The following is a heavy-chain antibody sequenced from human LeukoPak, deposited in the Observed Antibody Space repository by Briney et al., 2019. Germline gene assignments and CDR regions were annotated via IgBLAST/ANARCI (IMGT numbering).Heavy chain of an antibody. CDR2: IRYDGTNQ. D-gene: IGHD2-21*02. CDR1: GFIFSKYG. Sequence: GSLRLSCAVSGFIFSKYGMHWVRQAPGKGLEGVTFIRYDGTNQFYADSVKGRFTISRDNSKNSLYLQMNSLRAEDTAVYYCARVGSLRCGGDCYFDYWGQGTLVTVSS. J-gene: IGHJ4*02. V-gene: IGHV3-30*02. CDR3: ARVGSLRCGGDCYFDY.